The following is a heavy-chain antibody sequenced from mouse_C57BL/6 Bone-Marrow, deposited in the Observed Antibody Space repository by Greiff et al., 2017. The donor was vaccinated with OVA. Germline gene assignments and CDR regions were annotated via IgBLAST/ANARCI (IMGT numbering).Heavy chain of an antibody. D-gene: IGHD2-3*01. CDR3: ARRWGFDY. CDR2: ISSGGSYT. J-gene: IGHJ2*01. V-gene: IGHV5-6*01. CDR1: GFTFSSYG. Sequence: EVQLVESGGDLVKPGGSLKLSCAASGFTFSSYGMSWVRQTPDKRLEWVATISSGGSYTYYPDSVKGRFTISRDHAKNTLYLQMSSLKSEYTSMYYCARRWGFDYWGQGTTLTVSS.